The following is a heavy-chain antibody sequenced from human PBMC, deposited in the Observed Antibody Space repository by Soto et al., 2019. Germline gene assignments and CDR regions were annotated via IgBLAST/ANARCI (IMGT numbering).Heavy chain of an antibody. Sequence: EVQLVESGGGLVQPGGSLRLSCAASGFTVSTKYMSWVRQAPGKGLEWVSVIYSGGSTFYADSVRGRFTISRDNSKNTVELQMNRLKAEDTAVLYCARDPWAADYWGQGTLVTVSS. CDR1: GFTVSTKY. CDR3: ARDPWAADY. J-gene: IGHJ4*02. D-gene: IGHD3-16*01. CDR2: IYSGGST. V-gene: IGHV3-66*01.